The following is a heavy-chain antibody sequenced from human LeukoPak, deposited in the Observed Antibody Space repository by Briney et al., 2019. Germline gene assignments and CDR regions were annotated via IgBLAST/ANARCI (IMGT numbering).Heavy chain of an antibody. CDR3: PREDYGDYVVDY. Sequence: SETLSLTCTVSGGSISSYYWSWIRQPPGKGLEWIGYIYYSGSTNYNPSLKSRVTISVDTSKNQFSLKLSSVTAADTAVYYCPREDYGDYVVDYWGQGTLVTVSS. J-gene: IGHJ4*02. CDR2: IYYSGST. CDR1: GGSISSYY. D-gene: IGHD4-17*01. V-gene: IGHV4-59*12.